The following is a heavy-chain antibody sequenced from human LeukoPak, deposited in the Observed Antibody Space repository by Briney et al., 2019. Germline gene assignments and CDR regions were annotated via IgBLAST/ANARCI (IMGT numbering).Heavy chain of an antibody. Sequence: GGSLRLSCAASGFTFSSYAMSWVRQAPGKGLGWVSAISGSGGSTYYADSVKGRFTISRDNSKNTLYLQMNSLRAEDTAVYYCAKNPMREYYYYMDVWGKGTTVTVSS. CDR1: GFTFSSYA. CDR2: ISGSGGST. V-gene: IGHV3-23*01. D-gene: IGHD1-26*01. CDR3: AKNPMREYYYYMDV. J-gene: IGHJ6*03.